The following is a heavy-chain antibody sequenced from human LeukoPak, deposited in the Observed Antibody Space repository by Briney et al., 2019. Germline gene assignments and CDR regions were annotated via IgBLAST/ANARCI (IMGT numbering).Heavy chain of an antibody. Sequence: PGGSLRLSCAASGFTFRSYAMHWVRQAPGKGLEWVAVISYDGTDKYYADSVKGRFTISRDNAKNTLFLQMNSLRTEDTALYYCATLTHYNSRSFAFDVWGQGTLVAVSS. CDR3: ATLTHYNSRSFAFDV. CDR2: ISYDGTDK. J-gene: IGHJ3*01. D-gene: IGHD3-22*01. V-gene: IGHV3-30*07. CDR1: GFTFRSYA.